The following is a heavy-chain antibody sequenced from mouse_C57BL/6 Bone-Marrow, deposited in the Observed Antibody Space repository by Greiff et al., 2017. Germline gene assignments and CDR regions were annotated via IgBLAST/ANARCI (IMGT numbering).Heavy chain of an antibody. Sequence: VQLQQPGAELVMPGASVKLSCKASGYTFTSYWMHWVKQRPGQGLEWIGEIDPSDSYTNDNPKFKGKSTLTVDKSSSTAYMQLSSLTSEDSAVYYSARWDYAMDYWGQGTSVTGSS. CDR1: GYTFTSYW. J-gene: IGHJ4*01. CDR2: IDPSDSYT. CDR3: ARWDYAMDY. V-gene: IGHV1-69*01.